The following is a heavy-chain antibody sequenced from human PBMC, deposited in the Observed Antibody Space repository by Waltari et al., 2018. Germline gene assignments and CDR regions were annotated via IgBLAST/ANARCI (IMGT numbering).Heavy chain of an antibody. CDR3: ARDSSYCGGDCHDAFDI. CDR2: IYTSGCT. CDR1: GGSISSYY. V-gene: IGHV4-4*07. Sequence: QVQLQESGPGLVKPSETLSLTCTVSGGSISSYYGSWIRQTAGKGLEWIGRIYTSGCTNHTPSLKRRVTMSVDTAKTQFSLKLSSVTAADTAVYYCARDSSYCGGDCHDAFDIWGQGTMVTVSS. J-gene: IGHJ3*02. D-gene: IGHD2-21*01.